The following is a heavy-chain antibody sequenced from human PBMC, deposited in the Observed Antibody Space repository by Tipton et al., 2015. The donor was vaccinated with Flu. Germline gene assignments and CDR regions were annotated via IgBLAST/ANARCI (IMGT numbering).Heavy chain of an antibody. CDR3: ARQDRSGYYSDAFDI. V-gene: IGHV1-2*02. J-gene: IGHJ3*02. Sequence: QLVQSGAEVKKPGASVKVSCKASGYTFTGYYMHWVRQASGQGLEWMGWINPNSGGTNYAQKFQGRVTMTRDTSISTAYMELSRLRSDDTAVYYWARQDRSGYYSDAFDIWGQGTMVSVSS. CDR1: GYTFTGYY. CDR2: INPNSGGT. D-gene: IGHD3-22*01.